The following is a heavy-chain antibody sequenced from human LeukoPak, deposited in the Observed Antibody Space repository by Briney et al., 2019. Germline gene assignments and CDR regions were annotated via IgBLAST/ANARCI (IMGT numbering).Heavy chain of an antibody. J-gene: IGHJ2*01. CDR1: GFTFGSYA. CDR2: IRGGGDST. CDR3: AKDRGTIVHNWYFDI. D-gene: IGHD2/OR15-2a*01. V-gene: IGHV3-23*01. Sequence: GTSLRLSCAASGFTFGSYAMSWVRQAPGKGLEWVSTIRGGGDSTYYADSLKGRFTISRDNSQNTLYLQMNGLRGEDTAIYYCAKDRGTIVHNWYFDIWGRGTLLTVSS.